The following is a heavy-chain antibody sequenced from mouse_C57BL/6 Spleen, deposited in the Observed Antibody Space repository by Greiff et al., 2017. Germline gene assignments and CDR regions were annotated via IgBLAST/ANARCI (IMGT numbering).Heavy chain of an antibody. D-gene: IGHD2-10*02. Sequence: VQLQQSGPELVKPGASVKISCKASGYAFSGSWMNWVKQRNGKGLEWIGRIYPGDGDTNYNGKFKGKATLTADKSSSTAYMHLSSLTSADSAVDVSARAEYASGAYWGQGTTLTVSS. CDR2: IYPGDGDT. J-gene: IGHJ2*01. CDR1: GYAFSGSW. CDR3: ARAEYASGAY. V-gene: IGHV1-82*01.